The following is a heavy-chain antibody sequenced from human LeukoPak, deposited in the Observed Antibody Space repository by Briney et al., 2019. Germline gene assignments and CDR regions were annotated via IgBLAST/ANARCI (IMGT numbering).Heavy chain of an antibody. CDR3: SRENGAFSPFGY. V-gene: IGHV4-4*02. D-gene: IGHD2-8*01. J-gene: IGHJ4*02. Sequence: SETLSLTCGVSGGSISNTNWWSWVRQPPGQGLEWIGEISLTGLTHYNPSLESRVTVSLDKSKNQLPLYLTSVTAADTAVYYCSRENGAFSPFGYWGQGTLVTVLS. CDR2: ISLTGLT. CDR1: GGSISNTNW.